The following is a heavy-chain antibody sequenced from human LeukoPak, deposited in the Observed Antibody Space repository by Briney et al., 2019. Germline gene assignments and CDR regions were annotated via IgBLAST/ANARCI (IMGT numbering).Heavy chain of an antibody. V-gene: IGHV4-39*01. D-gene: IGHD3-10*01. CDR2: IYYSGST. J-gene: IGHJ4*02. CDR1: GGSISSSSYY. CDR3: ARRWYYGSGSYGHYYFDY. Sequence: SETLSLTCTVSGGSISSSSYYWGWIRQPPGKGLEWIGSIYYSGSTYYNPSLKCRVTISVDTSKNQFSLKLSSVTAADTAVYYCARRWYYGSGSYGHYYFDYWGQGTLVTVSS.